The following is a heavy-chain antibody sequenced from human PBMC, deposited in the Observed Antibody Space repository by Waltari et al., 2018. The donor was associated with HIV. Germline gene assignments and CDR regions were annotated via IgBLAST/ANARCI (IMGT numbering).Heavy chain of an antibody. V-gene: IGHV4-34*01. D-gene: IGHD3-3*01. CDR1: GGSFSGYY. Sequence: QVQLQQWGAGLLKPSETLSLTCAVYGGSFSGYYWSWIRQPPGKGLEWIGEINHSGSTNYNPSLKSRVTISVDTSKNQFSLKLSSVTAADTAVYYCASLKKGLEWLLPPSYYYYGMDVWGQGTTVTVSS. CDR3: ASLKKGLEWLLPPSYYYYGMDV. J-gene: IGHJ6*02. CDR2: INHSGST.